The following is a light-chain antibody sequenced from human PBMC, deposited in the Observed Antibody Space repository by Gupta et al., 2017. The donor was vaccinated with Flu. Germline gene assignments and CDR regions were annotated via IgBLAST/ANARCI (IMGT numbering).Light chain of an antibody. Sequence: DIVMTQSPLSLPVTPREPASISCRSRRSLLHSNGYNYLDWYLQKPGQSPQLLIYLGSNRASGVPDRFSGSGSGTDFTLKISRVEAEDVGVYYCMQALQTLLTFGGGTKVEIK. J-gene: IGKJ4*01. CDR2: LGS. V-gene: IGKV2-28*01. CDR1: RSLLHSNGYNY. CDR3: MQALQTLLT.